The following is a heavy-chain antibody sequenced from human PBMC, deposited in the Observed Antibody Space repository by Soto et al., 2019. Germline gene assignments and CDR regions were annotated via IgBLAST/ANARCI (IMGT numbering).Heavy chain of an antibody. Sequence: SETLSLTCTFHCLSITSTDYYWSLSCEPPGKGLEWIGYIYYSGSTYYNPSLKSRVTISVDTSKNQFSLKLSSVTAADTAVYYCARAGLIFGVVNTYDGMDVWGQGTTVT. V-gene: IGHV4-30-4*01. CDR1: CLSITSTDYY. D-gene: IGHD3-3*01. J-gene: IGHJ6*02. CDR3: ARAGLIFGVVNTYDGMDV. CDR2: IYYSGST.